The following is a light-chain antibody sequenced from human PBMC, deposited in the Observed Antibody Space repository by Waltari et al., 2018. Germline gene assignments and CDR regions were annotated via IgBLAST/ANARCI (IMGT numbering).Light chain of an antibody. J-gene: IGLJ2*01. V-gene: IGLV1-44*01. CDR3: AVWDDSLSGVV. CDR1: SSNLESNP. Sequence: QSVLTQAPSASGTPGRRVTIPCSGSSSNLESNPVNWYQQRPGTAPKLLIYSNNQRPSGVPDRFSGSKSGTSASLAISGLQSEDEAEYSCAVWDDSLSGVVFGGGTKLTVL. CDR2: SNN.